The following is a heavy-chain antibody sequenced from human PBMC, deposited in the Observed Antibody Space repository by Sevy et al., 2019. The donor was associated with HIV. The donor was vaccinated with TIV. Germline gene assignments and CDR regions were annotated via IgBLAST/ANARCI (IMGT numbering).Heavy chain of an antibody. V-gene: IGHV3-53*01. D-gene: IGHD2-15*01. CDR3: AREDIVLGEDNYYGIDV. CDR2: IHSGGKI. CDR1: GFTFSDPW. Sequence: GGSLRLSCVASGFTFSDPWMSWVRQPPGKGLEWVSVIHSGGKISYADSVQGRFTISRDNSKNTLYLQMNSLRAEDTAVYYCAREDIVLGEDNYYGIDVWGQGTTVTVS. J-gene: IGHJ6*02.